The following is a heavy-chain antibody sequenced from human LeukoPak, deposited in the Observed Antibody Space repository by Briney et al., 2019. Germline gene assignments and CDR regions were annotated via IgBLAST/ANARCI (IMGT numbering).Heavy chain of an antibody. D-gene: IGHD1-26*01. Sequence: GGSLRLSCAASGFTLSSYAMHWVRQAPGKGLEYVSAISSNGGSTFYANSVKGRFTISRDTSKNTLYLQMGSLRADDMAVYYCVRVSGSYGYWGQGTLVTVSS. CDR1: GFTLSSYA. J-gene: IGHJ4*02. CDR2: ISSNGGST. V-gene: IGHV3-64*01. CDR3: VRVSGSYGY.